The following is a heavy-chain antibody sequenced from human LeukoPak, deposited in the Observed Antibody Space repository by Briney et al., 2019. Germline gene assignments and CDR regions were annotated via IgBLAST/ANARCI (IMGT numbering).Heavy chain of an antibody. D-gene: IGHD3-22*01. CDR2: IYSGGNT. Sequence: GGSLRLSCTVSGFTVSSNSMSWVRQAPGKGLEWVSFIYSGGNTHNSDSVKSRFTISRDNSKNTLYLQMNSLRAEDTAVYYCARRAGDYSHPYDYWGHGTLVTVSS. CDR1: GFTVSSNS. V-gene: IGHV3-53*01. CDR3: ARRAGDYSHPYDY. J-gene: IGHJ4*01.